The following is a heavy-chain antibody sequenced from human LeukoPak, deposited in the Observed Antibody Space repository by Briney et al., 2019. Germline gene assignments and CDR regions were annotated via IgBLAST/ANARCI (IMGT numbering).Heavy chain of an antibody. D-gene: IGHD6-6*01. V-gene: IGHV1-18*01. CDR1: GYTFTSYG. Sequence: ASVKVSCKASGYTFTSYGISWVRQAPGQGLEWMGWISAYNGNTNYAQKLQGRVTMTTDTSTSTAYMELRSLRSDDTAVYYCAKGPESGAARPVGIDYWGQGTLVTVSS. CDR2: ISAYNGNT. CDR3: AKGPESGAARPVGIDY. J-gene: IGHJ4*02.